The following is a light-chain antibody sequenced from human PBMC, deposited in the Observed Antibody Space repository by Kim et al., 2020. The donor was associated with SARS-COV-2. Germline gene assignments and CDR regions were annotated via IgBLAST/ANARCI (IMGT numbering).Light chain of an antibody. CDR2: SDH. CDR3: AAWDDSLNGYV. J-gene: IGLJ1*01. CDR1: SFNIGGNP. V-gene: IGLV1-44*01. Sequence: GQRLTISCSGGSFNIGGNPVTWYQQVPGTAPKLLIHSDHQRPSGVPDRFSGSKSGTSASLAITALQSDDEADYYCAAWDDSLNGYVFGAGTKVTVL.